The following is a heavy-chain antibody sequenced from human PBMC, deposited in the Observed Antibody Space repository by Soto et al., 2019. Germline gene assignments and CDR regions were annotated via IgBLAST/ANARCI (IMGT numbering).Heavy chain of an antibody. CDR2: MNPNSGNT. CDR3: ARGSCTNGVCNSYYYYGMDV. V-gene: IGHV1-8*01. J-gene: IGHJ6*02. D-gene: IGHD2-8*01. CDR1: GYTFTSYD. Sequence: ASVKVSCKASGYTFTSYDINWFRQATGQGLEWMGWMNPNSGNTGYAQKFQGRVTMTRNTYISTAYMELSSLRSEDTAVYYCARGSCTNGVCNSYYYYGMDVGGQGTKVTVS.